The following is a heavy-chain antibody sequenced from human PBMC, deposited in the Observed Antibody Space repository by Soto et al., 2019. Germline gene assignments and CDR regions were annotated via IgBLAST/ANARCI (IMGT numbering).Heavy chain of an antibody. V-gene: IGHV3-30*18. CDR3: AKDLSYYYDSSGYYFDAFDI. Sequence: QVQLVESGGGVVQPGRSLRLSCAASGFTFSSYGMHWVRQAPGKGLEWVAVISYDGSNKYYADSVKGRFTISRDNSKNTLYLQMNSLRAEDTSVYYCAKDLSYYYDSSGYYFDAFDIWGQGTMVTVSS. CDR2: ISYDGSNK. D-gene: IGHD3-22*01. CDR1: GFTFSSYG. J-gene: IGHJ3*02.